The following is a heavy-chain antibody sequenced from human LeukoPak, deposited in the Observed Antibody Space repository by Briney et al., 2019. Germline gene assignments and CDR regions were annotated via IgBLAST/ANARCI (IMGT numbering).Heavy chain of an antibody. CDR2: IASDGSST. V-gene: IGHV3-74*01. Sequence: GGSLRLSCAASGFTFSDYWMHWVRQAPGKGLVWVSRIASDGSSTSYADSVKGRFTISRDNSKNTLYLQMNSLRAEDTALYFCAKKAQYNGNYPLDYWGQGTLVTVSS. D-gene: IGHD1-26*01. CDR3: AKKAQYNGNYPLDY. J-gene: IGHJ4*02. CDR1: GFTFSDYW.